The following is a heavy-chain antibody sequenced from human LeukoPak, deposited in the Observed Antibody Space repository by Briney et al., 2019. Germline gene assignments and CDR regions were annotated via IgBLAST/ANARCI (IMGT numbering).Heavy chain of an antibody. CDR2: IRYDGSNK. V-gene: IGHV3-30*02. CDR1: GFTFSTYG. D-gene: IGHD6-19*01. CDR3: ASPLRAVAGTDAFDI. J-gene: IGHJ3*02. Sequence: PGGSLRLSCAASGFTFSTYGMHWVRQAPGKGLEWVAFIRYDGSNKYYADSVKGRFTISRDNSKNTLYLQMNSLRAEDTAVYYCASPLRAVAGTDAFDIWGQGTMVTVSS.